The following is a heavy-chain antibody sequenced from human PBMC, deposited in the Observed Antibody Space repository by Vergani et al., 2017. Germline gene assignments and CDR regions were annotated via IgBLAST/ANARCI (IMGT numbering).Heavy chain of an antibody. CDR2: IYTSGST. J-gene: IGHJ6*03. D-gene: IGHD2-2*01. CDR3: ARDLGDCSSTSCYRYYYYYMDV. Sequence: QVQLQESGPGLVKPSQTLSLTCTVSGGSISSGSYYWSWIRQPAGKGLEWIGRIYTSGSTNYNPSLKSRVTISVDTSKNQFSLKLSSVTAADTAVYYCARDLGDCSSTSCYRYYYYYMDVWGKGTTVTVSS. CDR1: GGSISSGSYY. V-gene: IGHV4-61*02.